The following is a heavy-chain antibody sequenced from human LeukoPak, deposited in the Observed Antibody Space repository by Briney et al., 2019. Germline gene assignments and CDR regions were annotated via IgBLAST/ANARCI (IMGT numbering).Heavy chain of an antibody. J-gene: IGHJ5*02. D-gene: IGHD5-24*01. CDR2: IIPYNGGT. V-gene: IGHV1-2*02. CDR3: ARYQQRRDSYNWRFAWFDP. Sequence: ASVKASCKASGYTFTCHYMHWVRPAAGQGLEWMGCIIPYNGGTNYVQKFQGRATLTRDTSSSAAYMEVSRQRSDGTDGYYCARYQQRRDSYNWRFAWFDPWGQGTLVTVSS. CDR1: GYTFTCHY.